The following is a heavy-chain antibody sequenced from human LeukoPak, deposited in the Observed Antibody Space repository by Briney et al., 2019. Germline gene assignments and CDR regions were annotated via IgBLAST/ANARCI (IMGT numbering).Heavy chain of an antibody. Sequence: SETLSLTCTVSGGSISNYYWSWIRQPPGKGLEWIGEINHSGSTNYNPSLKSRVTISVDTSKNQFSLKLSSVTAADTAVYYCARALYDFWSGSTFDYWGQGTLVTVSS. J-gene: IGHJ4*02. V-gene: IGHV4-34*01. CDR2: INHSGST. CDR3: ARALYDFWSGSTFDY. D-gene: IGHD3-3*01. CDR1: GGSISNYY.